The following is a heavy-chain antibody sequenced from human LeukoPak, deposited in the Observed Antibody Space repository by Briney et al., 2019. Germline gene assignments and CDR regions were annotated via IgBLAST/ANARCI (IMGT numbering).Heavy chain of an antibody. CDR3: AREGYYYDSSGPIDY. CDR2: ISHSGNT. V-gene: IGHV4-31*03. D-gene: IGHD3-22*01. J-gene: IGHJ4*02. CDR1: GGSISSAPFY. Sequence: SQTLSLTCTVSGGSISSAPFYWSWIRQRPGKGLEWMGYISHSGNTYYNPSLKSRLNISADTSRNQFSLKLRSVTAADTALYFCAREGYYYDSSGPIDYWGQGTRVTVSS.